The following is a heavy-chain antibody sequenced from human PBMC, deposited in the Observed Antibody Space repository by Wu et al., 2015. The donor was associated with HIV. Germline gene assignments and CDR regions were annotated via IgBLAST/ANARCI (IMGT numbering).Heavy chain of an antibody. CDR3: ATGSSLHSKRSGWYTHNWFDP. Sequence: EVQLVQSGAEVKKPGATVKISCKVSGYTFTDYYMHWVQQAPGKGLEWMGLVDPEDGETIYAEKFQGRVTITADTSTDTAYMELSSLRSEDTAVYYCATGSSLHSKRSGWYTHNWFDPWGQGTLVTVSS. D-gene: IGHD6-19*01. J-gene: IGHJ5*02. CDR1: GYTFTDYY. CDR2: VDPEDGET. V-gene: IGHV1-69-2*01.